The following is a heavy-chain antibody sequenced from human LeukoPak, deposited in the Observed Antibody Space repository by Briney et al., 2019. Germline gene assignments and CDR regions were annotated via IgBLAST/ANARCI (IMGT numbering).Heavy chain of an antibody. CDR2: IFYDGSS. CDR1: GGSISSYY. J-gene: IGHJ5*02. Sequence: SETLSLTCTVSGGSISSYYWSWIRQPPGKGLEWIGSIFYDGSSDYNPSLKSRVTISVDTSKNQFSLKLSSVTAADTAVYYCARGRGYGSGIVNWFDPWGQGTLVTVSS. V-gene: IGHV4-59*08. CDR3: ARGRGYGSGIVNWFDP. D-gene: IGHD3-10*01.